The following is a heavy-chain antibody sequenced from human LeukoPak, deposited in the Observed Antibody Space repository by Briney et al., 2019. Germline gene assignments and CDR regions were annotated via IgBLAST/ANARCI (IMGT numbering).Heavy chain of an antibody. CDR1: RFTLSSHG. D-gene: IGHD4-11*01. Sequence: PGGSLRLSCAASRFTLSSHGMTWVRQAPGKGLEWVSGISHDAFATYYADSVKGRFTISRDTSKNTLFLQMNSLRAEDTAVYYWAKNSQPYFDYWGGGPLVTVSS. V-gene: IGHV3-23*01. CDR3: AKNSQPYFDY. CDR2: ISHDAFAT. J-gene: IGHJ4*02.